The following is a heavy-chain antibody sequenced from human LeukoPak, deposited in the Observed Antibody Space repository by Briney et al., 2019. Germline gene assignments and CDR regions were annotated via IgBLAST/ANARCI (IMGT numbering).Heavy chain of an antibody. V-gene: IGHV1-46*01. J-gene: IGHJ4*02. CDR3: ARTYDSSGYYSPSFDY. CDR1: GYTFTSYY. D-gene: IGHD3-22*01. CDR2: INPSGGST. Sequence: ASVKVSCKASGYTFTSYYMHSVRQAPGQGLEWMGIINPSGGSTSYAQKFQGRVTMTRDTSTSTVYMELSSLRSEDTAVYYCARTYDSSGYYSPSFDYWGQGTLVTVSS.